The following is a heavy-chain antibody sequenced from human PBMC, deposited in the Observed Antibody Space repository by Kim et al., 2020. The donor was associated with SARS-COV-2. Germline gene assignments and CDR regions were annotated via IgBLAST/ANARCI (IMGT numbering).Heavy chain of an antibody. D-gene: IGHD3-22*01. V-gene: IGHV3-66*01. CDR3: ASSLFPGYDSSGYFLHY. Sequence: GGSLRLSCAASGFTVSSNYMSWVRQAPGKGLEWVSVIYSGGSTYYADSVQGRFTIFRDNSKNTLYLQMNSLRAEDTAVYYCASSLFPGYDSSGYFLHYWGERTLDTVPT. J-gene: IGHJ4*02. CDR1: GFTVSSNY. CDR2: IYSGGST.